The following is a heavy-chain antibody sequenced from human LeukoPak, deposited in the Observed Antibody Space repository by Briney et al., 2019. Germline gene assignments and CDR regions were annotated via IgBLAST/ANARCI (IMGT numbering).Heavy chain of an antibody. Sequence: GRSLRLSCAASGFTFSSYGMHWVHQAPGKGLEWVAVIWYDGSNKYYADSVKGRFTISRDNSKNTLYLQMNSLRAEDTAVYYCARVAGAYAEYFQHWGQGTLVTVSS. CDR3: ARVAGAYAEYFQH. V-gene: IGHV3-33*01. CDR1: GFTFSSYG. CDR2: IWYDGSNK. D-gene: IGHD6-19*01. J-gene: IGHJ1*01.